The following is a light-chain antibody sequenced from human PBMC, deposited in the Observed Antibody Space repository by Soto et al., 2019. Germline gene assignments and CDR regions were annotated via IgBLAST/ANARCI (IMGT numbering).Light chain of an antibody. V-gene: IGKV2-28*01. CDR2: LGS. CDR1: QSLLHSNGYNY. J-gene: IGKJ2*02. Sequence: DIVMTQSPLSLPVTPGEPASISCRSSQSLLHSNGYNYLDWYLQKPGQSPQVLIYLGSNRAYGGXDXSSVCGSGTDFTLKIRRVEAEDVVVYYCMQALQTPRIFGQGTKLEIK. CDR3: MQALQTPRI.